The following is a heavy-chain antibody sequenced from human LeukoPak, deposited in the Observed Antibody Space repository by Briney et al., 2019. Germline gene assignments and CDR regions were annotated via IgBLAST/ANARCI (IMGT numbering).Heavy chain of an antibody. V-gene: IGHV3-9*01. Sequence: GGSLRLSCAASGFTFDDYAMHWVRQAPGKGLEWVSGISWNSGSIGYADSVKGRFTISRDNAKNSLYLQINSLRAEDTAVYYCARDSYWLGGTIGAFDIWGQGTMVTVS. J-gene: IGHJ3*02. CDR3: ARDSYWLGGTIGAFDI. D-gene: IGHD3-10*01. CDR1: GFTFDDYA. CDR2: ISWNSGSI.